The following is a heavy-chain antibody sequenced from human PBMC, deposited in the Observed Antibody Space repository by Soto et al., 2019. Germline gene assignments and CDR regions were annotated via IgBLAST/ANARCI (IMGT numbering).Heavy chain of an antibody. V-gene: IGHV3-33*01. D-gene: IGHD5-12*01. CDR3: ARDPTPRNSGYDRPTV. J-gene: IGHJ4*02. CDR1: GFTFSSYG. Sequence: PGGSLRLPCAASGFTFSSYGRRWVRQAPGKGLEWVAVIWYDGSNKYYADSVKGRFTISRDNAKNSLYLQMNSLRAEDTAVYYCARDPTPRNSGYDRPTVWVQGTLVTVSS. CDR2: IWYDGSNK.